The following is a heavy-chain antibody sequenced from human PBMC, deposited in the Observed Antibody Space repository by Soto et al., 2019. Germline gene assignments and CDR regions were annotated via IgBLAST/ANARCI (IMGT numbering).Heavy chain of an antibody. D-gene: IGHD2-15*01. V-gene: IGHV3-53*01. Sequence: PGGSLRLSCAASGFTVSSNYMSWVRQAPGKGLEWVSVIYSGGSTYYADSVKGRFTISRDNSKNTLYLQMNSLRAEDTAVYYCARSSGYCSGGSCYSSWYFDLWGRGTLVTVSS. J-gene: IGHJ2*01. CDR3: ARSSGYCSGGSCYSSWYFDL. CDR1: GFTVSSNY. CDR2: IYSGGST.